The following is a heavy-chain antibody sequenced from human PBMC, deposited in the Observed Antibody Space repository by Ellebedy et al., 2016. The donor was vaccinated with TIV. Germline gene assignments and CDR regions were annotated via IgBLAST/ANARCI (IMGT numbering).Heavy chain of an antibody. CDR2: IDWDDDK. CDR3: ARTVAGGYHDSSDYSISGMDV. V-gene: IGHV2-70*01. J-gene: IGHJ6*02. CDR1: GFSLITSGMC. D-gene: IGHD3-22*01. Sequence: SGPTLVKPTQTLTLTCTFSGFSLITSGMCVSWIRQPPGKALEWLALIDWDDDKYYSTSLKTRLTISKDTSKNQVVLTMTNMDPVDTAKYYCARTVAGGYHDSSDYSISGMDVWGPGTTVTVSS.